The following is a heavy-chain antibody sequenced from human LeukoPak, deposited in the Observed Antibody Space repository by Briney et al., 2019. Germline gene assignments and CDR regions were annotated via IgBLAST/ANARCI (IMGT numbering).Heavy chain of an antibody. D-gene: IGHD2-15*01. Sequence: SETLSLTCAVSGYSISSGYYWGWIRQPPGQGLEWIGSIYHSGSTYYNPSLKSRVTISVDTSKNQFSLKLSSVTAADTAVYFCARVVGYCGGGSCYPSNWGQGTLVTVSS. V-gene: IGHV4-38-2*01. CDR1: GYSISSGYY. CDR3: ARVVGYCGGGSCYPSN. CDR2: IYHSGST. J-gene: IGHJ4*02.